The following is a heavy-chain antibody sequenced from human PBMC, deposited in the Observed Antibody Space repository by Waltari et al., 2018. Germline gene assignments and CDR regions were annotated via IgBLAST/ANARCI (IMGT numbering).Heavy chain of an antibody. CDR1: GYTFTDYY. CDR3: ATDKVEPYGGGFDY. V-gene: IGHV1-69-2*01. CDR2: VDPEDCET. J-gene: IGHJ4*02. Sequence: EVQLVQSGAEVKKPGATVKISCKASGYTFTDYYMHWVQQAPGKGLEWMGRVDPEDCETIYAEKFQGRVTITADTSTDTAYMELSSLRSEDTAVYYCATDKVEPYGGGFDYWGQGTLVTVSS. D-gene: IGHD2-2*01.